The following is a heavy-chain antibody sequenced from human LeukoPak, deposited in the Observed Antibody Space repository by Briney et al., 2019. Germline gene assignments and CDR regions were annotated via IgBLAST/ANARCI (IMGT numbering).Heavy chain of an antibody. J-gene: IGHJ4*02. D-gene: IGHD3-10*01. CDR2: IYYSGST. CDR1: GGSISSYY. CDR3: ARHSHYYGSAVFDY. V-gene: IGHV4-59*08. Sequence: SETLSLTCTVSGGSISSYYWSWIRQPPGKGLEWIGYIYYSGSTNYNPSLKSRVTISVDTSKNQFSLKLSSVTAADTAVYYCARHSHYYGSAVFDYWGQGTLVTVSS.